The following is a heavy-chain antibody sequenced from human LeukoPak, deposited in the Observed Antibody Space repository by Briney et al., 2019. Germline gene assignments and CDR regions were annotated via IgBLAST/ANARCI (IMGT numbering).Heavy chain of an antibody. CDR1: GFTFSSYG. J-gene: IGHJ6*03. CDR3: AKTPPSSYYYYSYMDV. Sequence: GALRLSCAASGFTFSSYGMSWVRQAPGKGLEWVSAISGSGGSTYYADSGKGRFTISRDNSKNTLYLQMISLGAEDTAVDYCAKTPPSSYYYYSYMDVWGKGTTVTISS. CDR2: ISGSGGST. V-gene: IGHV3-23*01.